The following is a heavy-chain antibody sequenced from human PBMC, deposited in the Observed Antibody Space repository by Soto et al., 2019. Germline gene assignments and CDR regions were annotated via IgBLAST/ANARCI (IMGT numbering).Heavy chain of an antibody. CDR2: IYYSGST. Sequence: TLSLTCTVSGGSISSYYWSWIRQPPGKGLEWIGYIYYSGSTNYNPSLKSRVTISVDTSKNQFSLKLSSVTAADTAVYYCARRYSSSWYDFDYWGQETLFTVSS. CDR1: GGSISSYY. J-gene: IGHJ4*02. D-gene: IGHD6-13*01. CDR3: ARRYSSSWYDFDY. V-gene: IGHV4-59*08.